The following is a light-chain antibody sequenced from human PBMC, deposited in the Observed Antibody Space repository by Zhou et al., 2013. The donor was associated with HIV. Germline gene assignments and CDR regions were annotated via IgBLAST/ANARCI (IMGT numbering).Light chain of an antibody. V-gene: IGKV1-39*01. CDR1: QSISTY. CDR2: AAS. J-gene: IGKJ2*01. CDR3: QQYYSTPPT. Sequence: DIQVTQSPSSLSASVGDRVTITCRASQSISTYLNWYQQKPGKAPKLLIYAASSLQSGVPSRFSGSGSGTDYTLTISSLQPEDFATYYCQQYYSTPPTFGQGTKLEIK.